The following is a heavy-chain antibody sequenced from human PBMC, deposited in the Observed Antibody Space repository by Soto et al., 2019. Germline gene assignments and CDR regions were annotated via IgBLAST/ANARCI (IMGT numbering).Heavy chain of an antibody. V-gene: IGHV1-69*12. CDR2: IIPIFGTA. CDR1: GGTFSSYA. CDR3: ALHYGSGSNYYYYGMDV. J-gene: IGHJ6*02. D-gene: IGHD3-10*01. Sequence: QVQLVQSGADVKKPGSSVKVSCKASGGTFSSYAISWVRQAPGQGLEWMGGIIPIFGTANYAQKFQGRVTITADESTSTAYMELSSLRSENTAVYYCALHYGSGSNYYYYGMDVWGQGTTVTVSS.